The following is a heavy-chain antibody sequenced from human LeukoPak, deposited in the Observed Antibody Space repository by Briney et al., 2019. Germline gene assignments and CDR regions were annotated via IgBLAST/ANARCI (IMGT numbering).Heavy chain of an antibody. D-gene: IGHD3-10*01. CDR3: AREGDYGLGSRGFDY. CDR2: IYYSGST. Sequence: ASETLSLTCTVSGGSISSYYWSWIRQPPGKGLEWIGYIYYSGSTNYNPSLKSRVTISVDTSKNQFSLKLSSVTAADTAVYYCAREGDYGLGSRGFDYWGQGTLVTVSS. CDR1: GGSISSYY. J-gene: IGHJ4*02. V-gene: IGHV4-59*01.